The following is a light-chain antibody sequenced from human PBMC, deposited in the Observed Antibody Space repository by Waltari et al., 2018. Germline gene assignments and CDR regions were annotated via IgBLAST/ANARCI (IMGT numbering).Light chain of an antibody. CDR2: TPN. CDR3: AAWDVSLNGLV. V-gene: IGLV1-44*01. CDR1: SSNLGSNT. J-gene: IGLJ3*02. Sequence: QSVLTQPPSASGTPGQRITISCSGGSSNLGSNTVRWYQQLPGTAPKLLIYTPNQRPSGVPDRFSGSKSGTSASLAISGLQSEDEGNYYCAAWDVSLNGLVFGGGTKLTVL.